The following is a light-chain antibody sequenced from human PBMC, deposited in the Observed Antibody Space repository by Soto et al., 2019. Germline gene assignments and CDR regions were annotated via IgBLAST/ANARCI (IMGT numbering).Light chain of an antibody. V-gene: IGKV1-39*01. CDR3: QQSYSTPTWT. CDR1: QSISTY. J-gene: IGKJ1*01. Sequence: DIQMTQSPSSLSASVGERVTITCLASQSISTYLNWYQQKPGKAPKVLIYAASSLQSGVPSRFSGSGSETDFTLTISSLQPEDSATYYCQQSYSTPTWTFGQGNKVDI. CDR2: AAS.